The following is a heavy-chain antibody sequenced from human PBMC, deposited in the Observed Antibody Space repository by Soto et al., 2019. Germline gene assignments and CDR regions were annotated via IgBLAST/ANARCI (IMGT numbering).Heavy chain of an antibody. D-gene: IGHD6-13*01. Sequence: PSETLSLTCTVSGGSISSYYWSWIRQPPGKGLEWIGYIYYSGSTNYNPSLKSRVTISVDTSKNQFSLKLSSVTAADTAVYYCAGARSSSWYFDRWGRSPLVTV. CDR3: AGARSSSWYFDR. J-gene: IGHJ2*01. CDR1: GGSISSYY. CDR2: IYYSGST. V-gene: IGHV4-59*01.